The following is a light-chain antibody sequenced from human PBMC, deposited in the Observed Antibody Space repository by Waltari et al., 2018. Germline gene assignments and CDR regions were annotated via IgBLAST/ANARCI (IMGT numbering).Light chain of an antibody. J-gene: IGKJ1*01. Sequence: DIVMTQSPDSLAVSLGERATINCKSSQSVLYTSNNKNYVAWYQQKPGQPPKLLIYWASTRKSGVPDRFSGSGSGTDFTLTISSLQAEDVAVYYCQQYYTIPPRTFGQGTKVEIK. CDR3: QQYYTIPPRT. CDR2: WAS. V-gene: IGKV4-1*01. CDR1: QSVLYTSNNKNY.